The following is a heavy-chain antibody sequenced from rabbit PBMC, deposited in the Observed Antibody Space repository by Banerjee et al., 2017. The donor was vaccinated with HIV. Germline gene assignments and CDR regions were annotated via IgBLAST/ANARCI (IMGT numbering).Heavy chain of an antibody. J-gene: IGHJ4*01. CDR3: ARWGVSDAL. CDR1: GFSFSSGYD. D-gene: IGHD4-1*01. V-gene: IGHV1S45*01. CDR2: ITYDSKT. Sequence: QEQLVESGGGLVKPGASLTLTCKASGFSFSSGYDMCWVRQAPGKGLEWISSITYDSKTGYASWAKGQFTISKTSSTTVTLQMTSVTAADTATYFCARWGVSDALWGPGTLVTVS.